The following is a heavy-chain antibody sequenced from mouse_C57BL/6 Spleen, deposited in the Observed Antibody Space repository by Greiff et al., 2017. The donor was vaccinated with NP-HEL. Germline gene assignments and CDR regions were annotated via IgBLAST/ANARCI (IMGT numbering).Heavy chain of an antibody. D-gene: IGHD1-1*01. V-gene: IGHV3-6*01. Sequence: VQLQQSGPGLVKPSQSLSLTCSVTGYSITSGYYWNWIRQFPGNKLEWMGYISYDGSNNYNPSLKNRISITRDTSKNQFFLKLNSVTTEDTATYYCARKVYGSRGAMDYWGQGTSVTVSS. CDR1: GYSITSGYY. J-gene: IGHJ4*01. CDR3: ARKVYGSRGAMDY. CDR2: ISYDGSN.